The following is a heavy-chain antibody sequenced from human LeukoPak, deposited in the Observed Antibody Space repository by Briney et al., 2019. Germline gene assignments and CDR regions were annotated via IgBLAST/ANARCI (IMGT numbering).Heavy chain of an antibody. V-gene: IGHV3-23*01. Sequence: GGSLRLSCAASGFTFSSYAMSWVRQAPGKGLEWVSAISGSGGSTYYADSVRGRFTISRDNSKNTLYLQMNSLRVEDTAVYYCARDGDDTSGYFSPFDYWGQGTLVTVSS. J-gene: IGHJ4*02. CDR2: ISGSGGST. CDR1: GFTFSSYA. CDR3: ARDGDDTSGYFSPFDY. D-gene: IGHD3-22*01.